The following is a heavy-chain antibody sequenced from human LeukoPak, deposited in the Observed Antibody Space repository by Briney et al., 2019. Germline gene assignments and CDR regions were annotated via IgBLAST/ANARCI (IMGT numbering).Heavy chain of an antibody. V-gene: IGHV3-23*01. CDR3: AKDQDFWSGYHDY. CDR1: GFTFSSYA. D-gene: IGHD3-3*01. Sequence: SGGSLRLSCAASGFTFSSYAMSWVRQAPGKGLEWVSAISGSGGSTYYADSVKGRFTISRDNSKNTLYLQMNSLRAEDTAVYYCAKDQDFWSGYHDYWGQGTLVTVSS. J-gene: IGHJ4*02. CDR2: ISGSGGST.